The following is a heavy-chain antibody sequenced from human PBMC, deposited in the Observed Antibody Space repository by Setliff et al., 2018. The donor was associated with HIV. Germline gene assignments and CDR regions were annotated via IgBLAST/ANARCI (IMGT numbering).Heavy chain of an antibody. D-gene: IGHD1-7*01. V-gene: IGHV3-23*01. CDR1: GFTFSSYA. Sequence: GGSLRLSCAASGFTFSSYAMSWVRQAPGKGLEWVSVLSGSGGSTYYADSVKGRFTISRDNAKNSLYLQMNSLRAEDTAVYYCAREGRLELRGFDRWGQGTLVTVSS. CDR2: LSGSGGST. CDR3: AREGRLELRGFDR. J-gene: IGHJ4*02.